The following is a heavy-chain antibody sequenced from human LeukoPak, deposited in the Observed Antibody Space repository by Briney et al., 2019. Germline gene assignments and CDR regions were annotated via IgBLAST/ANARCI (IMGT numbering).Heavy chain of an antibody. CDR1: GGSISSGSYY. D-gene: IGHD3-22*01. V-gene: IGHV4-39*07. Sequence: PSETLSLTCTVSGGSISSGSYYWGWIRQPPGKGLEWIGSIYYSGTIYFSGSSDYNPSLKSRVTISGDTSKNQFSLKLSSVTAADTAVYYCDSSYYDSSGYYDYWGQGTLVTVSS. J-gene: IGHJ4*02. CDR3: DSSYYDSSGYYDY. CDR2: IYYSGTI.